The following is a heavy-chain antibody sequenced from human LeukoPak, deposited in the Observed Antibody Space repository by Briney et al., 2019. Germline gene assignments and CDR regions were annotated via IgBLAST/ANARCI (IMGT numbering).Heavy chain of an antibody. V-gene: IGHV3-7*01. Sequence: GGSLRLSCTASGFTFSSYWMNWVRQAPGKGLEWVANIKEDGSEQYYVDSVKGRFTISRDNAKNSPHLQMNSLRAEDTAVYFCARDRRGEKSQYNCFDPWGQGTLVTVSS. CDR3: ARDRRGEKSQYNCFDP. CDR1: GFTFSSYW. CDR2: IKEDGSEQ. J-gene: IGHJ5*02. D-gene: IGHD3-10*01.